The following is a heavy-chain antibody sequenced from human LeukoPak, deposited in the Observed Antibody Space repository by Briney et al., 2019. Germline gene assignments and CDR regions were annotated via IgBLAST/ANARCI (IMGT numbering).Heavy chain of an antibody. CDR3: ARHEPTDTAMVNY. CDR2: IYPGDSGT. V-gene: IGHV5-51*01. CDR1: GYSFTSYW. Sequence: GESLKISCKGFGYSFTSYWIGWVRQMPGKGLEGMGIIYPGDSGTRYSPSFQGQVTISVDKSISTAYLQWSSLKASDTAMYYCARHEPTDTAMVNYWGQGTLVTVSS. D-gene: IGHD5-18*01. J-gene: IGHJ4*02.